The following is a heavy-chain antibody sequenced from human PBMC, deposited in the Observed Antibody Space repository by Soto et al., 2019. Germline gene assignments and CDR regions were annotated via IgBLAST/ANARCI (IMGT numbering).Heavy chain of an antibody. V-gene: IGHV3-23*01. CDR1: GFIFSNYA. CDR3: AKEERRCSSTSCYVDY. D-gene: IGHD2-2*01. CDR2: ISGSGDST. J-gene: IGHJ4*02. Sequence: EVQLLESGGGLVQPGGSLRLSCAASGFIFSNYAMTWVRQAPGKGLEWVSLISGSGDSTYHADSVKGRFSISRDNSKNTLDLHMNSLRAEDTAIYYCAKEERRCSSTSCYVDYWGQGTLVTVSS.